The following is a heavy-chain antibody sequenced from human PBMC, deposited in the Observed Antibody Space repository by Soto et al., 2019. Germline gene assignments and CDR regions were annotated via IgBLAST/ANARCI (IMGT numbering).Heavy chain of an antibody. J-gene: IGHJ3*01. D-gene: IGHD2-15*01. CDR3: ASRSCGGCICYPTLFKAYDV. CDR2: IYPGDSDT. CDR1: GYSFTSYW. V-gene: IGHV5-51*01. Sequence: GESLKISCKGSGYSFTSYWIGWVRQMPGKGLEWMGIIYPGDSDTRYSPSFQGQVTISADKSISTAYLQWSSLKASDTAMYYCASRSCGGCICYPTLFKAYDVWCQGTMVSGS.